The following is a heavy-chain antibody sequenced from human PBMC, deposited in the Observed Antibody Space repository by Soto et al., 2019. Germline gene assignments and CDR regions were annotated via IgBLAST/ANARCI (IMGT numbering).Heavy chain of an antibody. V-gene: IGHV4-34*01. CDR3: ARGRHNWFDP. Sequence: QVQLQQWGAGLLKPSETLSLTCAVYGGSFSGYYWSWFRQPPGKGLEWIGEIKHSGSTNYNPSLKSRVTISVDTSQNQFSLKLSSVTAANTAVYYCARGRHNWFDPWGQGTLVTVSS. J-gene: IGHJ5*02. CDR2: IKHSGST. CDR1: GGSFSGYY.